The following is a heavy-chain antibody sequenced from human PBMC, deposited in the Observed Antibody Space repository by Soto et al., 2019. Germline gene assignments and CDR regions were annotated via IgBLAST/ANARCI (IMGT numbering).Heavy chain of an antibody. CDR1: GYTFTSYD. CDR2: MNPNSGNT. Sequence: ASVKVSFKASGYTFTSYDINWVRQATGQGLEWMGWMNPNSGNTGYAQKFQGRVTMTRNTSISTAYMELSSLRSEDTAVYYCARGPSPVLWLGEFGWDYWGQGTLVTVSS. V-gene: IGHV1-8*01. J-gene: IGHJ4*02. CDR3: ARGPSPVLWLGEFGWDY. D-gene: IGHD3-10*01.